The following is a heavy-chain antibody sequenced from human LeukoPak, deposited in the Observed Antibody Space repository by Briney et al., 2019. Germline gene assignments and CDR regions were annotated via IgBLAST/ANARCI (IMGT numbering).Heavy chain of an antibody. V-gene: IGHV3-30*18. D-gene: IGHD3-22*01. CDR2: ISYDGSNK. CDR3: AKDADDSSGYYYPDY. Sequence: GGSLRLSCAASGFTFSSYGMHWARQAPGKGLEWVAVISYDGSNKYYADSVKGRFTISRDNSKNTLYLQMNSLRAEDTAVYYCAKDADDSSGYYYPDYWGQGTLVTVSS. J-gene: IGHJ4*02. CDR1: GFTFSSYG.